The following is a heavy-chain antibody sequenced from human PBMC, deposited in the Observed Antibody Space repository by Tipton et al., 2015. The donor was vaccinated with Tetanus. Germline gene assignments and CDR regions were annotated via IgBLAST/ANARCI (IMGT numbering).Heavy chain of an antibody. CDR2: ISVRGSHT. CDR1: GFTFSNYA. J-gene: IGHJ5*02. V-gene: IGHV3-23*01. Sequence: SLRLSCAASGFTFSNYAMAWVRQAPGKGLEWVSGISVRGSHTYYADPVKGRFSISRDNSKNTVYLQMNSLRDEDTAVYYCAKDPASRGWFAPGGQGTVVSVSS. CDR3: AKDPASRGWFAP.